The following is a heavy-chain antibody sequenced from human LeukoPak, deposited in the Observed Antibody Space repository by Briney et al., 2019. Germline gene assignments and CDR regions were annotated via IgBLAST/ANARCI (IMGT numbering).Heavy chain of an antibody. D-gene: IGHD3-22*01. Sequence: KPGGSLRLSCAASGFTFSSYIMNWVRQAPGKGLEWVSSISSSSSYIYYADSVKGRFTISRDNAKNSLYLQMNSLRAEDTAVYYCARSYYYDSSGYYGLFDYWGQGTLVTVSS. V-gene: IGHV3-21*01. CDR3: ARSYYYDSSGYYGLFDY. CDR1: GFTFSSYI. J-gene: IGHJ4*02. CDR2: ISSSSSYI.